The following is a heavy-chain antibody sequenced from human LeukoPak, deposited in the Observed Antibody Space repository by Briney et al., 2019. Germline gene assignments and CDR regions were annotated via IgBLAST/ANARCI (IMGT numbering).Heavy chain of an antibody. D-gene: IGHD4-17*01. J-gene: IGHJ4*02. CDR1: GPSVSGYY. V-gene: IGHV4-34*01. CDR2: INHSGST. CDR3: ARAGLNGDVDY. Sequence: SETLSLTCAVYGPSVSGYYWSWIRQPPGKGLEWIGEINHSGSTNYNPSLKSRVILSVDTSKNQFSLTLSSVPAADTAVYYCARAGLNGDVDYWGQGTLVTVSS.